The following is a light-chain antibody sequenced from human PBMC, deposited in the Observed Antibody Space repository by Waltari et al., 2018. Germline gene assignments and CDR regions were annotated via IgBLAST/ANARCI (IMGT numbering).Light chain of an antibody. CDR1: SGHSSNV. CDR2: VNSDGSH. CDR3: QTGGHGTWV. Sequence: QLVLTQSPSASASLGASVKLTCTLSSGHSSNVIAWHQQQPVKGPRFLMTVNSDGSHSKGDEIPDRFSGSSSGAERYLTISSLQSEDEADYYCQTGGHGTWVFGGGTKLTVL. V-gene: IGLV4-69*02. J-gene: IGLJ3*02.